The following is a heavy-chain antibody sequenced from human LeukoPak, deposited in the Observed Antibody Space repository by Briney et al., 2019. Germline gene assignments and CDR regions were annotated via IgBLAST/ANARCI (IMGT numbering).Heavy chain of an antibody. D-gene: IGHD3-16*01. CDR2: IYHSGST. CDR1: GYSISSGYY. Sequence: SETLSLTCAVSGYSISSGYYWGWIRQPPGKGLEWMGSIYHSGSTYYNPSLKSRVTISVDTSKNQFSLKLSSVTAADTAVYYCASVGGSYWGQGTLVTVSS. CDR3: ASVGGSY. J-gene: IGHJ4*02. V-gene: IGHV4-38-2*01.